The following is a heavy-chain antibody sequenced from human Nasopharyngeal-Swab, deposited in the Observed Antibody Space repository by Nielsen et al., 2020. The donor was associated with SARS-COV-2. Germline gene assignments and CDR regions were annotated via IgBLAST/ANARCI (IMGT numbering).Heavy chain of an antibody. V-gene: IGHV4-39*01. CDR2: IYYSGST. Sequence: WIRQPPVQGLEWIGSIYYSGSTSYNPSLKSRVTISVDTSKNQFSLKLSSVTAADTAVYYCARLDYDILTGYGDLYYFDYWGQGTLVTVSS. D-gene: IGHD3-9*01. J-gene: IGHJ4*02. CDR3: ARLDYDILTGYGDLYYFDY.